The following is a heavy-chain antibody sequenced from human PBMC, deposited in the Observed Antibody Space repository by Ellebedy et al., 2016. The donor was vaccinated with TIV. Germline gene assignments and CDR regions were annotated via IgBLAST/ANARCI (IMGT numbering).Heavy chain of an antibody. CDR1: VGTFSSYA. J-gene: IGHJ3*02. CDR3: AVYDSSGYGPVIFSAFDI. CDR2: IIPIFGTA. Sequence: SVKVSCXASVGTFSSYAISWVRQAPGQGLEWMGGIIPIFGTANYAQKFQGRVTITADESTSTDYMELSSLGSEDTDVYYCAVYDSSGYGPVIFSAFDIWGQGTMVTVSS. V-gene: IGHV1-69*13. D-gene: IGHD3-22*01.